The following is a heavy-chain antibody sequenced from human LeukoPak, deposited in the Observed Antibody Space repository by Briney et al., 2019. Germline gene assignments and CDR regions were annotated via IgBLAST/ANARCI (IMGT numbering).Heavy chain of an antibody. CDR3: ASGDIPPRSYYYYGMDV. CDR1: GYTFTSYG. J-gene: IGHJ6*02. Sequence: ASVTVSCTASGYTFTSYGISWVRQAPGQGLEWMGSISAYNGNTNYAQKLQGRVTMTTDTSTSTAYMELRSLRSDDTAVYYCASGDIPPRSYYYYGMDVWGQGTTVTVSS. D-gene: IGHD7-27*01. V-gene: IGHV1-18*01. CDR2: ISAYNGNT.